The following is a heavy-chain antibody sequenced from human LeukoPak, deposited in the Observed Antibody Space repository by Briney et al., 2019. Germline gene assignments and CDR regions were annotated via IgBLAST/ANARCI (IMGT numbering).Heavy chain of an antibody. D-gene: IGHD4-11*01. CDR1: GGTFSSYT. CDR3: ARGGSRYSNYLCDY. V-gene: IGHV1-69*02. Sequence: SVKVPCKGSGGTFSSYTISWVRQAPGQGLEWMGRIIPILGIANYAQKFQGRVTITSDKSTSTAYMELSSLRSEDTAVYYCARGGSRYSNYLCDYWGQGTLVTVSS. J-gene: IGHJ4*02. CDR2: IIPILGIA.